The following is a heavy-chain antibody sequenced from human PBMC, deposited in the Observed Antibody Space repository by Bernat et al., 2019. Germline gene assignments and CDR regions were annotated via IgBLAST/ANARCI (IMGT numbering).Heavy chain of an antibody. V-gene: IGHV3-30-3*01. CDR3: ARSHFPPGRGVIIPVELEY. D-gene: IGHD3-3*01. CDR1: GFTFSSYA. Sequence: RLSCAASGFTFSSYAMHLVRQAPCKGLEWLAVISYDGRNKYYADSVNGRFPISRDNYKNTLYLQMNSLRAEDTAVYYCARSHFPPGRGVIIPVELEYWGQGNL. J-gene: IGHJ4*02. CDR2: ISYDGRNK.